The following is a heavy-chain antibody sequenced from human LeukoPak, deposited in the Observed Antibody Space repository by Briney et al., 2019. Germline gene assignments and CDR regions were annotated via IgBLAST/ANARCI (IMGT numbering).Heavy chain of an antibody. V-gene: IGHV3-23*01. CDR2: MSSSGATT. CDR3: AKAIRFTSSGIDY. D-gene: IGHD6-13*01. CDR1: GFTVSGNY. Sequence: RGSLTLSCAASGFTVSGNYMSWVRQSPQKGLELVSGMSSSGATTYYADSVKGRFTISRDNSKNTLYLQMNSLRAEDTAIYYCAKAIRFTSSGIDYWGQGTLVTVSS. J-gene: IGHJ4*02.